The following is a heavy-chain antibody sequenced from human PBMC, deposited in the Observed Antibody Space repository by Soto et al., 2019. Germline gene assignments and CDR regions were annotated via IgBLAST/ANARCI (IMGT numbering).Heavy chain of an antibody. CDR1: GGSISSYY. J-gene: IGHJ4*02. D-gene: IGHD1-20*01. Sequence: QVQLQESGPGLVKPSETLSLTCTVSGGSISSYYWSWIRQPPGKGLEWIGYTYYSGSTNYNPSLKSRVTISVDTSKNQFSLRLSSVTAADTAVYDGARRYGCGFDYWGQGTLVAVSS. CDR2: TYYSGST. V-gene: IGHV4-59*01. CDR3: ARRYGCGFDY.